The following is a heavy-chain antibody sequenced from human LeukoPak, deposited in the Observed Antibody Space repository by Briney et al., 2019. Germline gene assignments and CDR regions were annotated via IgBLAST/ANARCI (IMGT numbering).Heavy chain of an antibody. CDR1: GYTFTSYG. Sequence: GASVKVSCKASGYTFTSYGISWVRQAPGQGLEWMGWISAYNGNTNYAQKLQGRVTMTTDTSTSTAYMELRSLRSDDTAVYYCARDYYGSGSYWFPPDVWGQGTTVAVSS. D-gene: IGHD3-10*01. CDR2: ISAYNGNT. CDR3: ARDYYGSGSYWFPPDV. J-gene: IGHJ6*02. V-gene: IGHV1-18*01.